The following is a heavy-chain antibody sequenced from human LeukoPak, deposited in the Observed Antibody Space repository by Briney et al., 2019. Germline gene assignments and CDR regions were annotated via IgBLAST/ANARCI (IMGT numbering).Heavy chain of an antibody. J-gene: IGHJ4*02. CDR1: GFTFSSNG. D-gene: IGHD6-13*01. Sequence: GGSLRLSCAASGFTFSSNGMHWVRQAPGEGLEWVAFIRFDGSNTYYADSVKGRLTISRDTSKNTLYLQMNSLRPEDTAVYYCAKAGGSSWAVLDYWGQGTLVTVSS. CDR2: IRFDGSNT. V-gene: IGHV3-30*02. CDR3: AKAGGSSWAVLDY.